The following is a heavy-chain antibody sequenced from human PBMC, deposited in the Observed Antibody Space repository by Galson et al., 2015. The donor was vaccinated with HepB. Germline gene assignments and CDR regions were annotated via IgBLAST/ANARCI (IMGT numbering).Heavy chain of an antibody. D-gene: IGHD3-16*01. CDR1: GVSVSIGGHF. J-gene: IGHJ4*02. CDR3: ARGHTIYGVMWRYLAS. CDR2: IYDTGST. V-gene: IGHV4-31*03. Sequence: TLSLTCSVSGVSVSIGGHFWNWIRQRPGKDLEWIGYIYDTGSTNYNPSLYTRVTISLDTPNNHISLKLSSVTSADMAVYYCARGHTIYGVMWRYLASWGQGVLVTVSS.